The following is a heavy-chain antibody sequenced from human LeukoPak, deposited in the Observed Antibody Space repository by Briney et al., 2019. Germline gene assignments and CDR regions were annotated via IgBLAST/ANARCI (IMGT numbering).Heavy chain of an antibody. Sequence: ASVKVSCKASGYTFTSYYMHWVRQAPGQGLEWMGWINPNSGGTNYAQKFQGRVTTTRDTSISTAYMELSRLRSDDTAVYYCAGPGSGSYYNGYYYYYYMDVWGKGTTVTVSS. CDR3: AGPGSGSYYNGYYYYYYMDV. D-gene: IGHD3-10*01. CDR2: INPNSGGT. CDR1: GYTFTSYY. J-gene: IGHJ6*03. V-gene: IGHV1-2*02.